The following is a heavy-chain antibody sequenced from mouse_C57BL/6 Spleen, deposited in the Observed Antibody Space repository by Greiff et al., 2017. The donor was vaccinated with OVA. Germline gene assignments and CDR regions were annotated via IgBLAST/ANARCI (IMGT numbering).Heavy chain of an antibody. CDR3: AKDYYGSSYRYFDV. J-gene: IGHJ1*03. CDR1: GYTFTSYW. V-gene: IGHV1-50*01. CDR2: IDPSDSYT. D-gene: IGHD1-1*01. Sequence: QVQLQQPGAELVKPGASVKLSCKASGYTFTSYWMQWVKQRPGQGLEWIGEIDPSDSYTNYNQKFKGKATLTVDTSSSTAYMQRSSLTSEDAAVYYCAKDYYGSSYRYFDVWGTGTTVTVSS.